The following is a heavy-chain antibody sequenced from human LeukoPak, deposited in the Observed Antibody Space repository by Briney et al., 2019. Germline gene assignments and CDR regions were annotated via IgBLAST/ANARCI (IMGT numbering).Heavy chain of an antibody. D-gene: IGHD3-22*01. CDR1: GYTFTGYY. Sequence: ASVKVSCKASGYTFTGYYMHWVRQAPGQELEWMGRINPNSGGTNYAQKFQGRVTMTRDTSISTAYMELSRLRSDDTAVYYCARAYDSSGYYYAYWGQGTLVTVSS. J-gene: IGHJ4*02. CDR2: INPNSGGT. V-gene: IGHV1-2*06. CDR3: ARAYDSSGYYYAY.